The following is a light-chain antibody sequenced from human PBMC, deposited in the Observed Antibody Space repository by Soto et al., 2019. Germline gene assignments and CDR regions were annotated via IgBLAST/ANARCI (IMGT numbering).Light chain of an antibody. CDR1: QAVNPW. J-gene: IGKJ1*01. Sequence: DIQMTQSPSIVSASVGDTVTITCRASQAVNPWLAWHQQKPGKVPRVLIYKTSDLENGVPPRFSGSGSGTEYTLTISNLQPDDFATYYCQQYYSRESFGQGTKV. CDR2: KTS. V-gene: IGKV1-5*03. CDR3: QQYYSRES.